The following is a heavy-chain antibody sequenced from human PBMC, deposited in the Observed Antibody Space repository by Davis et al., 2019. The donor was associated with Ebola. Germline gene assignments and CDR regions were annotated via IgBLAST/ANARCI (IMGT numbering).Heavy chain of an antibody. V-gene: IGHV3-73*01. J-gene: IGHJ6*02. CDR2: IRSKANSYAT. D-gene: IGHD3-10*01. CDR3: ARVVTMVQGVIPYYYYGMDV. Sequence: GGSLRLSCAASGFTFSGSAMHWVRQASGKGLEWVGRIRSKANSYATAYAASVKGRFTISRDNAKNSLYLQMNSLRAEDTAVYYCARVVTMVQGVIPYYYYGMDVWGQGTTVTVSS. CDR1: GFTFSGSA.